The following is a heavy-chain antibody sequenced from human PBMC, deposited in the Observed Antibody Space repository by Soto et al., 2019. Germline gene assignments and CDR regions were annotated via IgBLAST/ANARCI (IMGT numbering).Heavy chain of an antibody. D-gene: IGHD3-22*01. CDR1: GDSFRSYS. Sequence: SVKVSCKASGDSFRSYSLSWVRQAPGQGLEWIGGFIPVFGTPNYAQKFQGRLTISADESTSTVTMDLSSLRSEDTAVYYCAWARGVVDNYYYYGMDVWGQGTTVTVSS. CDR3: AWARGVVDNYYYYGMDV. CDR2: FIPVFGTP. V-gene: IGHV1-69*13. J-gene: IGHJ6*02.